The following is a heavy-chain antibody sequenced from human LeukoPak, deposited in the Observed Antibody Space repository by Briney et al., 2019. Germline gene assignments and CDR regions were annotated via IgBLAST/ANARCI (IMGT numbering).Heavy chain of an antibody. CDR1: GYTFTSYG. D-gene: IGHD3-9*01. V-gene: IGHV1-18*01. CDR2: ISGSTGNR. CDR3: ARCLLNGYLIY. Sequence: GGSVTHSRMTSGYTFTSYGIRWVRRAPGQGLEWMGWISGSTGNRKYAQRLQGRVTMTTDTSTSTAYMELRSLRSDDTAVYYCARCLLNGYLIYWGQRTLVTVSS. J-gene: IGHJ4*02.